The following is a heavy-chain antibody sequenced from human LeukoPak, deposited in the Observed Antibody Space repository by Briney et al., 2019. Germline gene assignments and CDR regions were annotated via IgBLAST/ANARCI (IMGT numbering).Heavy chain of an antibody. D-gene: IGHD3-22*01. CDR2: IYTSGST. CDR1: GGSISSYY. Sequence: SETLSLTCTVSGGSISSYYWSWIRQPAGKGLEWTGRIYTSGSTNYNPSLKSRVTMSVDTSKNQFSLKLSSVTAADTAVYYCARDFGSAEYDSSGYYYGWFDPWGQGTLVTVSS. J-gene: IGHJ5*02. CDR3: ARDFGSAEYDSSGYYYGWFDP. V-gene: IGHV4-4*07.